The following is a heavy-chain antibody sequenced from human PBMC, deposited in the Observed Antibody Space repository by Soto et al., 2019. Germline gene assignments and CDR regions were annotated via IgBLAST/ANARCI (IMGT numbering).Heavy chain of an antibody. Sequence: VGSLRLSCETSGFPFGIYTMNWVRQAPGKGLEWVSSISSSGTYIDYADSVEGRFAISRDDAKNSVFLEMTSLRVDDTAVYYCAREGNYHEFWGQGTLVTVSS. CDR3: AREGNYHEF. J-gene: IGHJ4*02. CDR1: GFPFGIYT. V-gene: IGHV3-21*01. D-gene: IGHD3-10*01. CDR2: ISSSGTYI.